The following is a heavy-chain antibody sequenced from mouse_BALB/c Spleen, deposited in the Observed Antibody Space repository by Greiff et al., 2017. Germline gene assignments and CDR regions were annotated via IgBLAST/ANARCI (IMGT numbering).Heavy chain of an antibody. D-gene: IGHD2-10*02. Sequence: QVQLKQSGAELVRPGVSVKISCKGSGYTFTDYAMHWVKQSHAKSLEWIGVISTYYGDASYNQKFKGKATMTVDKSSSTAYMELARLTSEDSAVYYCARWGYGNYGWFAYWGQGTLVTVSA. CDR1: GYTFTDYA. V-gene: IGHV1S137*01. J-gene: IGHJ3*01. CDR3: ARWGYGNYGWFAY. CDR2: ISTYYGDA.